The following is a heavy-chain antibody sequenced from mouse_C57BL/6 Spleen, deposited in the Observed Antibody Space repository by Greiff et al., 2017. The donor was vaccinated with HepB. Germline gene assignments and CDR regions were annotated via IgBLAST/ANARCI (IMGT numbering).Heavy chain of an antibody. CDR3: ARGGLRLAMDY. V-gene: IGHV5-17*01. D-gene: IGHD1-2*01. CDR2: ISSGSSTI. Sequence: EVQLVESGGGLVKPGGSLKLSCAASGFNFSDYGMHWVRQAPEKGLEWVAYISSGSSTIYYADTVKGRFTISRDNAKNTLFLQMTSLRSEDTAMYYCARGGLRLAMDYCGQGTSVNVAS. J-gene: IGHJ4*01. CDR1: GFNFSDYG.